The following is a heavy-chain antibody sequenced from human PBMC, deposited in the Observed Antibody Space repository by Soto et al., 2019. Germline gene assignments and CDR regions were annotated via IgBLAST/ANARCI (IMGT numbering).Heavy chain of an antibody. V-gene: IGHV3-11*01. CDR3: ARDQGVANDRRYYYYYGMDV. Sequence: QVQLVESGGGLVKPGGSLRLSCAASGFTFSDYYMSWIRQAPGKGLEWVSYISSSGSTIYYADSVKGRFTISRDNAKNSLYLQMNSLRAEDTAVYYCARDQGVANDRRYYYYYGMDVWGQGTTVTVSS. J-gene: IGHJ6*02. CDR1: GFTFSDYY. D-gene: IGHD5-12*01. CDR2: ISSSGSTI.